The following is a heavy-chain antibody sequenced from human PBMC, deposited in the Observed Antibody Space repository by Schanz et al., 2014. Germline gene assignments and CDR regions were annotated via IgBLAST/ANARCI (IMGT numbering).Heavy chain of an antibody. CDR2: INTSGGSR. CDR1: GFSFSTHA. CDR3: TKEDATALWYFEH. J-gene: IGHJ4*02. D-gene: IGHD6-13*01. Sequence: EVQLVESGGGLVQPGGSLRLSCAASGFSFSTHAMSWVRQAPGQGLEWDSGINTSGGSRYYAESVKGRFTISRDNSKNLLVLQMNSLRVDDTAVYYCTKEDATALWYFEHWGQGTLVTVSS. V-gene: IGHV3-23*04.